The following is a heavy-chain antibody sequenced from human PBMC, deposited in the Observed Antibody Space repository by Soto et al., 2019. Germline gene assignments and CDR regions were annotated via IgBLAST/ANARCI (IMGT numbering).Heavy chain of an antibody. Sequence: PSETLSLTCAVSGGSISSSNWWSWVRQPPGKGLEWIGEIYHSGSTNYNPSLKSRVTISVDKSKNQFSLKLSSVTAADTAVYYCATSPSYSSGWYGVYWGQGTLVTVSS. V-gene: IGHV4-4*02. J-gene: IGHJ4*02. CDR3: ATSPSYSSGWYGVY. CDR1: GGSISSSNW. D-gene: IGHD6-19*01. CDR2: IYHSGST.